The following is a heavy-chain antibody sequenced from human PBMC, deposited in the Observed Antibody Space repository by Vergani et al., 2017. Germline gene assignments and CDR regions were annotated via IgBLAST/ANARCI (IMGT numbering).Heavy chain of an antibody. D-gene: IGHD3-10*01. J-gene: IGHJ3*02. Sequence: EVQLLESGGGLVQPGGSLRLSCAASRFTFSSYAMSWVRQAPGKGLEWVSAISGSGGSTYYADSVKGRFTISRDNSKNTLYLQMNSLRAEDTAVYYCASRLLWFGGEAAFDIWGQGTMVTVSS. CDR1: RFTFSSYA. V-gene: IGHV3-23*01. CDR2: ISGSGGST. CDR3: ASRLLWFGGEAAFDI.